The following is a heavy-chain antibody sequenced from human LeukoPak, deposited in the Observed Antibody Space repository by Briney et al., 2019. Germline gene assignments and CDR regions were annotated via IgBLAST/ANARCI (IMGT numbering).Heavy chain of an antibody. V-gene: IGHV4-38-2*01. D-gene: IGHD1-26*01. J-gene: IGHJ4*02. Sequence: SETLSLTCAVSGYSISSGHFWSWIRQPPGKGLEWIGSIYGSGTTYYDPPLRGRVSISADTSKNYFSLELSSVIAADTAVYYCASVGGASPYWGQGTLVSVSS. CDR3: ASVGGASPY. CDR1: GYSISSGHF. CDR2: IYGSGTT.